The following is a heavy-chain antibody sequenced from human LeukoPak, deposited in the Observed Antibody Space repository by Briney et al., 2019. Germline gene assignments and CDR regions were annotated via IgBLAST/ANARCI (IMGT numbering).Heavy chain of an antibody. J-gene: IGHJ5*02. V-gene: IGHV4-59*01. Sequence: SETLSLTCTVSGGSINGYYWTWIRQPSGKGLEWIGYISDSGSTNYNPSLKSRLTMSVDSSNSDFSLRLNSVTAADTAVYYCARVFRGAVTSNWFDPWGQGTLVTVSS. CDR3: ARVFRGAVTSNWFDP. CDR1: GGSINGYY. D-gene: IGHD4-17*01. CDR2: ISDSGST.